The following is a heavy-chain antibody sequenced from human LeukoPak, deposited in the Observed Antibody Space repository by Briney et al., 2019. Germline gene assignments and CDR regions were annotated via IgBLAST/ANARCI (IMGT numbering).Heavy chain of an antibody. CDR1: GGSISSYY. D-gene: IGHD2-15*01. CDR3: ASCSGGSCYSVDAFDI. Sequence: PSETLSLTCTVSGGSISSYYWSWIRQPPGKGLEWIGYIYYSGSTNYNPSLKSRVTISVDTSKNQFSLKLSSVTAADTAVYYCASCSGGSCYSVDAFDIWGRGTMVTVSS. CDR2: IYYSGST. J-gene: IGHJ3*02. V-gene: IGHV4-59*01.